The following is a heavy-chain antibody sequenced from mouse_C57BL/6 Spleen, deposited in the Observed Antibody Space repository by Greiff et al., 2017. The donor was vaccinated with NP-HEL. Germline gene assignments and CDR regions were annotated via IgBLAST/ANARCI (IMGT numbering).Heavy chain of an antibody. Sequence: VQLQQSGAELARPGASVKLSCKASGYTFTSSGISWVKQRTGQGLEWIGEIYPRSGNTYYNEKFKGKATLTADKSSSTAYMELRSLTSEDSAVYFCARRGDYGNYGFDFDYWGQGTTLTVSS. CDR1: GYTFTSSG. CDR3: ARRGDYGNYGFDFDY. J-gene: IGHJ2*01. D-gene: IGHD2-1*01. CDR2: IYPRSGNT. V-gene: IGHV1-81*01.